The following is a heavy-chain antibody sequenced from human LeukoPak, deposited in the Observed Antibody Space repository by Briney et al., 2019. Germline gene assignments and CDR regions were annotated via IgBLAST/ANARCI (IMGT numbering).Heavy chain of an antibody. Sequence: GGSLRLSCAASGFTFSSYSMNWVRQAPGKGLEWVSIISGSGDNTYYTDSVKGRFTISRDNSKNTLFLQMNSLRAEDTAVYYCAKRLVEATTSSYDYWGQGTLVTVSS. CDR3: AKRLVEATTSSYDY. J-gene: IGHJ4*02. CDR1: GFTFSSYS. D-gene: IGHD1-26*01. CDR2: ISGSGDNT. V-gene: IGHV3-23*01.